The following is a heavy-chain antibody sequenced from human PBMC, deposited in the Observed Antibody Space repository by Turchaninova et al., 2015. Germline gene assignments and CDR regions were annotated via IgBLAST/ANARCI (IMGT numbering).Heavy chain of an antibody. CDR1: GFSLLTRGMC. D-gene: IGHD2-2*01. CDR3: ARGPSSTSLFAFDV. Sequence: QVTLRESGPALVKPTQTITLTCTFSGFSLLTRGMCVSWIRLPPGKAVEVLALIDWAYDTYYNTSLTTRLTISKDTSKKLVVLTMTKMDPVDTATYYCARGPSSTSLFAFDVWGQGTTVTVSS. CDR2: IDWAYDT. J-gene: IGHJ6*02. V-gene: IGHV2-70*01.